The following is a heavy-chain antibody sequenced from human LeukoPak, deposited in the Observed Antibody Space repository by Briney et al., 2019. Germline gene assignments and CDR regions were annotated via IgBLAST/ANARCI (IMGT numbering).Heavy chain of an antibody. CDR2: ISSSSNTI. J-gene: IGHJ4*02. CDR1: GFTFSSYT. D-gene: IGHD1-26*01. Sequence: PGGSLRLSCAASGFTFSSYTMNWVRQAPGKGLEWVSYISSSSNTIYYADSVKGRFTISRDNAKNSVYLQMNSLRAEDTAVYCCARVGGSYLYFDYWGQGTLVTVSS. CDR3: ARVGGSYLYFDY. V-gene: IGHV3-48*01.